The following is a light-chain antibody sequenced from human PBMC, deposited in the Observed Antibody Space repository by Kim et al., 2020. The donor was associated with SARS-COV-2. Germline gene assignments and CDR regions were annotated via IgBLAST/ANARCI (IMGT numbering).Light chain of an antibody. Sequence: SPGERAPLSCRASQSVSSNFSWYQQKPGQAPRLLIYGASTRATGIPARFSGSGSGTEFTLTISSLQSEDFAVYYCQQYNNWPPFTFGPGTKVDIK. CDR1: QSVSSN. CDR2: GAS. V-gene: IGKV3-15*01. CDR3: QQYNNWPPFT. J-gene: IGKJ3*01.